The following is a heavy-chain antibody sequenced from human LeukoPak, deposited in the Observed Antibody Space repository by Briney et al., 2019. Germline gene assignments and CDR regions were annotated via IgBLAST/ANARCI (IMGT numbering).Heavy chain of an antibody. V-gene: IGHV4-34*01. D-gene: IGHD3-3*01. Sequence: SETLSLTCGVYGGPLSGYYWRGIREPPGKALEWIGEINHSGTPNPKSSLKSRLTISLDTSKHQFSLKLTSVPPTHTAVFFCARGPGGTICAVYGMDVWGQGTTVTAS. J-gene: IGHJ6*02. CDR1: GGPLSGYY. CDR2: INHSGTP. CDR3: ARGPGGTICAVYGMDV.